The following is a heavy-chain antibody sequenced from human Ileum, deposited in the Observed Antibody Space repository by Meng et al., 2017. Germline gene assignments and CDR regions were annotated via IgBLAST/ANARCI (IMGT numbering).Heavy chain of an antibody. D-gene: IGHD1-1*01. CDR1: GGSISSGFYY. CDR3: TRDNSDNWGQFDY. CDR2: FHHSGRT. Sequence: SEILSLTCTVSGGSISSGFYYWGWIRQTPGKGPEWIGSFHHSGRTYYNRSLQSRVTISVDTSKNQFSLKVTSVTAADTALYYCTRDNSDNWGQFDYWGQGTLVTVSS. V-gene: IGHV4-39*07. J-gene: IGHJ4*02.